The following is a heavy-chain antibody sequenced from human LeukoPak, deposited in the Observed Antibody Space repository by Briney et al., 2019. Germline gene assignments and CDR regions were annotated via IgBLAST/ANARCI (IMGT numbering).Heavy chain of an antibody. J-gene: IGHJ3*02. CDR1: GFTFSSSA. CDR3: AREGSHYDFWSGYHDAFDS. V-gene: IGHV3-73*01. Sequence: PGGSLTLSCAASGFTFSSSAMRWARQASGGGREWVGCIRGRANSSMTAYTAAVTGKFIISRDDSSNTAYLQMNSLTTEDTAVYYCAREGSHYDFWSGYHDAFDSWGQGTMVTVSS. D-gene: IGHD3-3*01. CDR2: IRGRANSSMT.